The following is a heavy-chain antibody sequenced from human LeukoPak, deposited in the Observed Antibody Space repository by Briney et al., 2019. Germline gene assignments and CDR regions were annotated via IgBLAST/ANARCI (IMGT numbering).Heavy chain of an antibody. V-gene: IGHV4-59*01. CDR2: INYSGNTGRT. J-gene: IGHJ4*02. CDR3: AGGPYPAAGTDHQFDY. CDR1: GASISRYY. D-gene: IGHD6-13*01. Sequence: PSETLSLTCTVSGASISRYYWSWIRQPPGKGPEWIGYINYSGNTGRTHYNPSLKIRVTISLSTSKDYFSLKLSSLTAADTAVYYCAGGPYPAAGTDHQFDYWGQGTLVTVFS.